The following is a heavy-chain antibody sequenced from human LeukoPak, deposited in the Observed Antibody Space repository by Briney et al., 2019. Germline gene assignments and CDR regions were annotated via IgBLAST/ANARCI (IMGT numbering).Heavy chain of an antibody. CDR1: GFNFNTYN. Sequence: GGSLRLSCAASGFNFNTYNMHWVRQAPGKGLEWVAYIGSSSGTIYYADSVKGRFTISRDNSKYTLYLQMNSLRAEDTAVYYCAKLGVPGTRYFDYWGQGTLVTVSS. J-gene: IGHJ4*02. CDR2: IGSSSGTI. CDR3: AKLGVPGTRYFDY. V-gene: IGHV3-48*01. D-gene: IGHD2-8*01.